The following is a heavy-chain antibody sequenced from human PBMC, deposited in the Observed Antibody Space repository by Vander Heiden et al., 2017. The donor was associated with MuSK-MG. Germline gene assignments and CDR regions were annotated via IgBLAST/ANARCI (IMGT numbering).Heavy chain of an antibody. CDR2: INTNTANP. CDR1: GYSFSMYG. V-gene: IGHV7-4-1*02. D-gene: IGHD3-3*01. J-gene: IGHJ4*02. Sequence: QVQLEQSGSELKKPGASVKVSCKASGYSFSMYGMNWVRQAPGQGLEWMGWINTNTANPTYVQGFTGRFVFSLDTSVSTAYLQISSLKAEDTAVYYCARGYNFWSGYYPLDYWGQGTLVTVSS. CDR3: ARGYNFWSGYYPLDY.